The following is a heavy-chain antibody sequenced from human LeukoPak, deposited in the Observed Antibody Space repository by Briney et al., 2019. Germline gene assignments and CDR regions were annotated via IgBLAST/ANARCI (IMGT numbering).Heavy chain of an antibody. J-gene: IGHJ1*01. D-gene: IGHD2-15*01. V-gene: IGHV3-21*01. CDR2: ISSSSSYI. CDR3: ARDLLGYCSGGSCF. Sequence: GGSLRLSCAAPGFTFSSYSMNWVRQAPGKGLEWVSSISSSSSYIYYADSVKGRFTISRDNAKNSLYLQMNSLRAEDTAVYYCARDLLGYCSGGSCFWGQGTLVTVSS. CDR1: GFTFSSYS.